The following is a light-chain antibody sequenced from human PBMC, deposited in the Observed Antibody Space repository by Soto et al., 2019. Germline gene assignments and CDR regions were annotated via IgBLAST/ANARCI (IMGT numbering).Light chain of an antibody. V-gene: IGLV1-47*01. CDR1: SSNIGSNY. CDR3: AAWDDSLSVYV. J-gene: IGLJ1*01. Sequence: QSVLTQPPSASGTPGQRVTISCSGSSSNIGSNYVYWYQQLPGTAPKLLIYRNNQRPSAVPDRFSGSKSGTSASLAISGLRSEDEADYYCAAWDDSLSVYVFGTGTKLTVL. CDR2: RNN.